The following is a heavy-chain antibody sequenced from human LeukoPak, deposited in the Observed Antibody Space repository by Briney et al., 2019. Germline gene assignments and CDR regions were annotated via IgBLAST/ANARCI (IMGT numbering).Heavy chain of an antibody. V-gene: IGHV3-7*03. J-gene: IGHJ4*02. CDR2: IKQDGSEK. CDR1: GFTFSSYW. Sequence: PGGSLRLSCAASGFTFSSYWMSWVRQAPGKGLEWVANIKQDGSEKYYVDSVKGRFTISRDNAKNSLYLQMNSLRAEGTAVYYCASLREAIVVVPAALGGWGQGTLVTVSS. D-gene: IGHD2-2*01. CDR3: ASLREAIVVVPAALGG.